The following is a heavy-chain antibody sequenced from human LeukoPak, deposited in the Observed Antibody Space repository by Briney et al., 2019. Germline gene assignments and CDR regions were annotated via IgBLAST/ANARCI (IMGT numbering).Heavy chain of an antibody. CDR2: IDTSGDT. CDR3: ARGSTTVAFEI. V-gene: IGHV3-13*01. J-gene: IGHJ3*02. Sequence: TGGSLRLSCAASGFTFSNNDMHWVRQGSGKGLEWVSAIDTSGDTYYPGSVKGRFTISRENAKNILYLQMNSLRVGDTAVYYCARGSTTVAFEIWGQGTMVSVSS. CDR1: GFTFSNND. D-gene: IGHD1-26*01.